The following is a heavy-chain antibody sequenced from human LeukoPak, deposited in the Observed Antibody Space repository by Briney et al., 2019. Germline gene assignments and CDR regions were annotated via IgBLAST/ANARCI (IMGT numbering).Heavy chain of an antibody. V-gene: IGHV4-34*01. CDR2: INHSGSS. CDR3: ARGGGSGWYIDY. D-gene: IGHD6-19*01. CDR1: DGSFSSYY. J-gene: IGHJ4*02. Sequence: TSETLSLTCAVYDGSFSSYYWSWIRQPPGKGLEWIGEINHSGSSNYNPSLKSRVTISVDTSKNQFSLKLSSVTAADTAVYYCARGGGSGWYIDYWGQGTLVTVSS.